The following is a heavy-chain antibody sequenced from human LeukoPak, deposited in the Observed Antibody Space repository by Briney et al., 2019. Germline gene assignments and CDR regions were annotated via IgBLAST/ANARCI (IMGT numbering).Heavy chain of an antibody. CDR1: GGTFSSYA. CDR2: IIPIFGTA. D-gene: IGHD5-24*01. Sequence: ASVKVSCKASGGTFSSYAISWIRQAPGQGLEWMGRIIPIFGTANYAQKFQGRVTITTDESTSTAYMELSSLRSEDTAVYYCASEIRRDGYNWDDAFDIWGQGTMVTV. CDR3: ASEIRRDGYNWDDAFDI. V-gene: IGHV1-69*05. J-gene: IGHJ3*02.